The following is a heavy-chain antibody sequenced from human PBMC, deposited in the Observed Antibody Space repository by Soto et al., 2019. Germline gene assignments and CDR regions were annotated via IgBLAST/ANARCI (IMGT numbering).Heavy chain of an antibody. D-gene: IGHD6-13*01. J-gene: IGHJ4*02. Sequence: AAVQVSCKASGYTFTSYGISWVRQAPGQGLEWMGWISADNGNTNYAQKLQGRVTMTTDTSTSTAYMELRSLRSADTAVYYCARDLGQQLVDYWGQGTLVTVSS. CDR2: ISADNGNT. V-gene: IGHV1-18*01. CDR1: GYTFTSYG. CDR3: ARDLGQQLVDY.